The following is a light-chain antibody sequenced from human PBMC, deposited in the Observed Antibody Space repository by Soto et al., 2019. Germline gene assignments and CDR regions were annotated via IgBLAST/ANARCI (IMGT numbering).Light chain of an antibody. CDR3: QQDNSLPLT. J-gene: IGKJ4*01. CDR2: TAS. V-gene: IGKV1-16*02. CDR1: QDINNY. Sequence: QMTQSPSSLSASVGDRVTITCRASQDINNYLAWFQQKPGKAPKSLIYTASSSQSRVVSKFSGSGSGADFTLTIIGLQPEDFAISYCQQDNSLPLTFGGGTKVDIK.